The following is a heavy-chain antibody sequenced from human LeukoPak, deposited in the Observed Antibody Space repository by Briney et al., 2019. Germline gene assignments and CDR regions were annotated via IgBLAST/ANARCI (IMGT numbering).Heavy chain of an antibody. CDR3: ARLWPMDV. J-gene: IGHJ6*02. CDR1: GFSFNSYA. Sequence: GGSLRLSCAASGFSFNSYAMQWVRQAPGKGLAWVAVISFDGSNKYYADSVKGRFAISRDSSKNMLYLQMNYLRVEDTAVYYCARLWPMDVWGQGTTITVSS. CDR2: ISFDGSNK. V-gene: IGHV3-30*09. D-gene: IGHD6-25*01.